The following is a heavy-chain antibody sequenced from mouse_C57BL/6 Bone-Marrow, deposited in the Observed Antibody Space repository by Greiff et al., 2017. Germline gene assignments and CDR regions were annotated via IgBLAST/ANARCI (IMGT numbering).Heavy chain of an antibody. V-gene: IGHV1-55*01. D-gene: IGHD1-1*01. CDR2: IYPGSGST. Sequence: VKLQQPGAELVKPGASVKMSCKASGYTFTSYWITWVKQRPGQGLEWIGDIYPGSGSTNYNEKFKSKATLTVDTSSSTAYMQLSSLTSEDSAVYYCAREGYYGSSPFAYWGQGTLVTVSA. CDR3: AREGYYGSSPFAY. J-gene: IGHJ3*01. CDR1: GYTFTSYW.